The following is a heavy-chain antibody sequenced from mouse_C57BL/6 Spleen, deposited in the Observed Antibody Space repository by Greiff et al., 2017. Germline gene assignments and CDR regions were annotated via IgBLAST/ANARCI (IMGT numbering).Heavy chain of an antibody. V-gene: IGHV1-74*01. CDR1: GYTFTSYW. CDR3: AIDSFAMDY. CDR2: INPSDSDT. Sequence: VQLQQPGAELVKPGASVKVSCKASGYTFTSYWMHWVKQRPGQGLEWIGRINPSDSDTNYNQKFKGKAALTVDKSSSTAYMQLSSLTSEDSAVNYCAIDSFAMDYWGQGTSVTVSS. J-gene: IGHJ4*01.